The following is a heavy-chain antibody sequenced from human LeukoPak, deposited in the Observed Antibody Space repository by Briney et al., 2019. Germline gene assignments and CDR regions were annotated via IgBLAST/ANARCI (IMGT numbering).Heavy chain of an antibody. CDR2: IYHSGST. J-gene: IGHJ3*01. Sequence: PSETLSLTCTVSGYSISSGYYWGWIRQPPGKGLEWIGSIYHSGSTYYNPPLKSRLIMSVDTSKSQFSLILTSVTAADTAVYYCAKGRKGGRGDAYHVWGQGTRVTVSS. CDR1: GYSISSGYY. D-gene: IGHD1-14*01. V-gene: IGHV4-38-2*02. CDR3: AKGRKGGRGDAYHV.